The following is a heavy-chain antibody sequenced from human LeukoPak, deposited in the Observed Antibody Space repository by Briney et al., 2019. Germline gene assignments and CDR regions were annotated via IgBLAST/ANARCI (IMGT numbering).Heavy chain of an antibody. CDR3: ASYSTSSGDAFDI. CDR1: GYTFSDQY. J-gene: IGHJ3*02. D-gene: IGHD6-6*01. CDR2: INPNSGDT. Sequence: ASVKVSCKASGYTFSDQYIHWVRQSPGQGLEWRGWINPNSGDTDYAQKFQGRVTMTRDTSISTAYIELTSLRSDDTAVYYCASYSTSSGDAFDIWGQGTLVTVSS. V-gene: IGHV1-2*02.